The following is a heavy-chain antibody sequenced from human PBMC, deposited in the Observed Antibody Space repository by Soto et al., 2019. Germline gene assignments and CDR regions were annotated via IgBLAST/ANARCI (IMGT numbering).Heavy chain of an antibody. J-gene: IGHJ4*02. CDR3: ATDLSTAAGTKFDC. CDR2: FDPEDGET. CDR1: GYTLTELS. D-gene: IGHD6-13*01. V-gene: IGHV1-24*01. Sequence: ASVKVSCKVSGYTLTELSMHWVRQAPGKGLEWMGGFDPEDGETIYAQKFQGRVTMTEDTSTDTAYMELSSLRSEDTAVYYCATDLSTAAGTKFDCWGQGTLLTVSS.